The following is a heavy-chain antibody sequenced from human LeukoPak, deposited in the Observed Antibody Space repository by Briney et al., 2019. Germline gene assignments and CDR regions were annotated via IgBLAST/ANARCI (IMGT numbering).Heavy chain of an antibody. D-gene: IGHD2-2*01. V-gene: IGHV3-64D*06. Sequence: GGSLRLSCSASGFTFSGYAMHWVRQAPGKGLEYVSAISSNGGSTYYADSVKGRFTISRDNSKNTLYLQMSSLRAEDTAVYYCVKENRGYCSSTSCSTAFDYWGQGTLVTVSS. CDR2: ISSNGGST. CDR3: VKENRGYCSSTSCSTAFDY. CDR1: GFTFSGYA. J-gene: IGHJ4*02.